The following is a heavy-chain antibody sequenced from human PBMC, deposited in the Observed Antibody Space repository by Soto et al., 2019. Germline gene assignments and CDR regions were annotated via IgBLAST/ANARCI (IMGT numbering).Heavy chain of an antibody. V-gene: IGHV3-30*03. CDR3: VRDRGRYYYGVDV. CDR1: GFTLSSNG. Sequence: QVQLVEAGGGVVQPGRSLRLSCAASGFTLSSNGIHWVRQAPGKGLEWVAVISYDGSYKYYADSVKGRFTISRDNSKNTLYLEMNSLRVEDTAVYYCVRDRGRYYYGVDVWGQGTTVTVSS. J-gene: IGHJ6*02. D-gene: IGHD3-10*01. CDR2: ISYDGSYK.